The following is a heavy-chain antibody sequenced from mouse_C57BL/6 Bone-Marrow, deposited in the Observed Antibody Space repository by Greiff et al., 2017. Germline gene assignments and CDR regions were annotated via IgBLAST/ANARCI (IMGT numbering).Heavy chain of an antibody. CDR1: GYAFSGSW. V-gene: IGHV1-82*01. D-gene: IGHD3-2*02. CDR2: IYPGDGDT. CDR3: ARGTAQATRAMEY. Sequence: VKLQQSGPELVKPGASVKISCKASGYAFSGSWMNWVKQRPGKGLEWIGRIYPGDGDTNYNGKFKGKATLTADKSSSTAYMQLSSLTSEDSAVYFCARGTAQATRAMEYWGQGTSVTVSS. J-gene: IGHJ4*01.